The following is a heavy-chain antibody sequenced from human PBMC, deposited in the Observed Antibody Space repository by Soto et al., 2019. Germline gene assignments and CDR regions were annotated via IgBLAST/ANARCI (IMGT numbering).Heavy chain of an antibody. Sequence: SLRLSCAASGFTFSSYEMNWVRQAPGKGLEWVSYISSSGTTIYYADSVKGRFTISRDNAKNSLYLKMNSLRVDDTAIYYCARARVVGATDYGMDVWGQGTTVTVS. CDR1: GFTFSSYE. D-gene: IGHD1-26*01. V-gene: IGHV3-48*03. CDR3: ARARVVGATDYGMDV. J-gene: IGHJ6*02. CDR2: ISSSGTTI.